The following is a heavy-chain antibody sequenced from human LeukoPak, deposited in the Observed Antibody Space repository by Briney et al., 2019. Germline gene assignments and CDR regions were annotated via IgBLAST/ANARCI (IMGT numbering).Heavy chain of an antibody. V-gene: IGHV3-30*18. J-gene: IGHJ4*02. D-gene: IGHD6-13*01. CDR1: RFTFSSYG. CDR3: AKDHRGGSWYPNFDY. CDR2: ISYDGSNK. Sequence: GRSLRLSCAASRFTFSSYGMHWVRQAPGKGLEWVAVISYDGSNKYYADSVKGRFTISRDNSKNTLYLQMNSLRAEDTAVYYCAKDHRGGSWYPNFDYWGQGTLVTVSS.